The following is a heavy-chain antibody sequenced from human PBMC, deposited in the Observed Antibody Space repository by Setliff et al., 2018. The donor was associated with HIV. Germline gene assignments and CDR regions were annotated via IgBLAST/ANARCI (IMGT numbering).Heavy chain of an antibody. Sequence: ASVKVSCKAIGYMILGYKMSWVRQAPGQGLEWIGRISPDNGAAEYAPKFQGRVRMTLDTSISTAYLEIPRLTSDDAAVYYCARPQVSDSFDVWGQGTLVTVSS. CDR2: ISPDNGAA. CDR3: ARPQVSDSFDV. J-gene: IGHJ3*01. V-gene: IGHV1-2*06. CDR1: GYMILGYK.